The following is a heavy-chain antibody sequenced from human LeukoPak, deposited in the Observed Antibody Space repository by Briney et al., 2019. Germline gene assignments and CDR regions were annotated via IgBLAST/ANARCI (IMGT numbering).Heavy chain of an antibody. CDR3: AKALFSSYYFDY. Sequence: PSETLSLTCAVSGGSISSSNWWSWVRQPPGKGLEWIGEIYHSGSTNYNPSLKSRVTISVDKSKNQFSLKLSSVTAADTAVYYCAKALFSSYYFDYWGQGTLVTVSS. J-gene: IGHJ4*02. CDR1: GGSISSSNW. D-gene: IGHD2-15*01. CDR2: IYHSGST. V-gene: IGHV4-4*02.